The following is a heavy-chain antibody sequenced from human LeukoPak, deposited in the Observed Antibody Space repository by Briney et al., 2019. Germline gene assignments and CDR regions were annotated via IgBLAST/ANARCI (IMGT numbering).Heavy chain of an antibody. J-gene: IGHJ5*02. CDR2: ISAYNGNT. CDR3: AYYGGNSWGWFEP. CDR1: GYTFTSYG. V-gene: IGHV1-18*01. Sequence: GASVKVSCKASGYTFTSYGISWVRQAPGQGLEWMGWISAYNGNTNYAQKLQGRVTMTTDTSTSTAYMELRILRPDGTAVYHCAYYGGNSWGWFEPWPQGTQVTVFS. D-gene: IGHD4-23*01.